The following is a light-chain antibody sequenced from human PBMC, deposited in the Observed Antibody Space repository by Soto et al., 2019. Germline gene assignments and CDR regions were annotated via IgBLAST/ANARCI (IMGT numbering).Light chain of an antibody. V-gene: IGLV2-8*01. CDR2: EVT. J-gene: IGLJ1*01. CDR3: SSYTGGNPSYV. CDR1: SSDVGGYDY. Sequence: ALTQPPSASGSPGQSVTISCTGTSSDVGGYDYVSWYQQHPGKAPKLMIYEVTIRPSGVSDRFSGSKSGNTASLTVSGLQAEDEADYYCSSYTGGNPSYVFGTGTKLTVL.